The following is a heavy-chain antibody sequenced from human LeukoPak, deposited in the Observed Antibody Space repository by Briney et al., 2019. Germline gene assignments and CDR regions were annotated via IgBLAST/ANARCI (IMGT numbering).Heavy chain of an antibody. CDR1: GFTFSNYW. CDR3: AKDGLYSSSWSPYYYYYYMDV. Sequence: PTGGSLRLSCAASGFTFSNYWMHWVRQAPGKGLVWVSRINSDGINTSYADSVKGRFTISRDNSKNTLYLQMNSLRAEDTAVYYCAKDGLYSSSWSPYYYYYYMDVWGKGTTATISS. J-gene: IGHJ6*03. V-gene: IGHV3-74*01. CDR2: INSDGINT. D-gene: IGHD6-13*01.